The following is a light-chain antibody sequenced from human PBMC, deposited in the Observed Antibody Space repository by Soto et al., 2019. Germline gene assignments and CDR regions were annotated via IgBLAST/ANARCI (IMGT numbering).Light chain of an antibody. CDR2: TTS. CDR3: QQVNSYRQIT. CDR1: QDIKSW. V-gene: IGKV1-12*01. Sequence: IQLTXXPSSVSAAXGHXVXXXCGXSQDIKSWLGWYQQKPVLAPKLLIYTTSSLQVGVRSRFSGRRSETEFTLTISSMQPEDFATNYCQQVNSYRQITFGQGTRLEI. J-gene: IGKJ5*01.